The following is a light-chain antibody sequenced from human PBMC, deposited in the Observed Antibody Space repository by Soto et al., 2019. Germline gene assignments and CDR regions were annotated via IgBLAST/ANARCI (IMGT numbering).Light chain of an antibody. J-gene: IGLJ1*01. V-gene: IGLV1-44*01. Sequence: QSVLTQPPSASGTPGQRVTISCSGGSSNIGSNTVNWYQQLPGTAPKLLIYINNQRPSGVPDRFSGSKSGTSASLAISGLQSGDEADYYCAAWDDSLNGAVFGTGTKLTVL. CDR2: INN. CDR1: SSNIGSNT. CDR3: AAWDDSLNGAV.